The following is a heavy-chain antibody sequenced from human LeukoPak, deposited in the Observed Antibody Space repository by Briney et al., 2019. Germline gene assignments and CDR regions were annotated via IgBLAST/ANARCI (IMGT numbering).Heavy chain of an antibody. J-gene: IGHJ6*02. D-gene: IGHD2-15*01. CDR3: AEGVCSGGSCYPTYYYGMDV. CDR1: GGTFSSYA. Sequence: SVKVSRKASGGTFSSYAISWVRQAPGQGLEWMGRIILILGIANYAQKFQGRVTITADKSTSTAYMELSSLRSEDTAVYYCAEGVCSGGSCYPTYYYGMDVWGQGTTVTVSS. CDR2: IILILGIA. V-gene: IGHV1-69*04.